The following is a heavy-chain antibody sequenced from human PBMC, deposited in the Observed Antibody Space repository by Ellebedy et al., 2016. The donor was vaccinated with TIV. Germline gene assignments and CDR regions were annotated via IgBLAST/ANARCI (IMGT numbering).Heavy chain of an antibody. CDR1: GFNFSTFD. D-gene: IGHD4-17*01. CDR3: ARDLVYGDYDNLDY. V-gene: IGHV3-21*01. Sequence: GESLKISXAASGFNFSTFDMNWVRQAPGKGLEWVSSISGGGNYIYYADSVKGRFTISRDNGKNSLYLQMNSLRAEDTAVYYCARDLVYGDYDNLDYWGQGTLVTVPS. CDR2: ISGGGNYI. J-gene: IGHJ4*02.